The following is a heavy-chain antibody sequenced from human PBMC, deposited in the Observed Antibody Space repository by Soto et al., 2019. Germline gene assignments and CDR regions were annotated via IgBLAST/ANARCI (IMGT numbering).Heavy chain of an antibody. V-gene: IGHV3-48*03. D-gene: IGHD2-2*01. J-gene: IGHJ4*02. Sequence: EVQLVESGGGLVQPGGSLRLSCAASGFTFSSYEMNWVRQAPGKGLEWVSYISSSGSTIYYADSVKGRFTISRDNAKNSLYLQMNSLRAEDTAVYYCANNAADCSSTSCPIDYWGQGTLVTVSS. CDR1: GFTFSSYE. CDR2: ISSSGSTI. CDR3: ANNAADCSSTSCPIDY.